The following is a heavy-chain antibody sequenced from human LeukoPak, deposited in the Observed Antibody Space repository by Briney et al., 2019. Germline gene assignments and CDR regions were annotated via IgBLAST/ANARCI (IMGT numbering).Heavy chain of an antibody. CDR2: ISTDSRYI. CDR1: GFTFSSYS. Sequence: PGGSLRLSYAASGFTFSSYSLTWVRQAPGKGLEWVSDISTDSRYIYYADSVQGRFTISRDNAQRSLYLQMNSLRVEDTAVYYCARVFGYCSSSACYAASDLWGQGTTVTVSS. J-gene: IGHJ3*01. D-gene: IGHD2-2*03. V-gene: IGHV3-21*01. CDR3: ARVFGYCSSSACYAASDL.